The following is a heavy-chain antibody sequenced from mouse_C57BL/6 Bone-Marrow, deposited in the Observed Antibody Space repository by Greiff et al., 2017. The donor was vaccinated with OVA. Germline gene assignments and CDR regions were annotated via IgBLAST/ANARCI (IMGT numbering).Heavy chain of an antibody. CDR2: IWWDDDK. CDR1: GFSLSTFGMG. V-gene: IGHV8-8*01. J-gene: IGHJ1*03. CDR3: ARMTRYYYGSSWYFDV. D-gene: IGHD1-1*01. Sequence: QVTLKVSGPGILQPSQTLSLTCSFSGFSLSTFGMGVGWIRQPSGKGLEWLAHIWWDDDKYYNPALKSRLTISKDTSKNQVFLKIANVDTADTATYYCARMTRYYYGSSWYFDVWGTGTTVTVSS.